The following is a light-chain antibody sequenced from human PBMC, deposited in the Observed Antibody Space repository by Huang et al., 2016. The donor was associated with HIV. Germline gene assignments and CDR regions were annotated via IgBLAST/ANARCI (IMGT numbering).Light chain of an antibody. CDR3: QQYWSTPPAT. J-gene: IGKJ1*01. V-gene: IGKV1-NL1*01. CDR2: AAS. Sequence: DIQMTQSPSSLPASVGDRFTITCLASQGISNSLAWYHQKPGKAPKLLLYAASKLESGVPSRFSGSASGTDYTLTISSLQPEDFATYYCQQYWSTPPATFGQGTKVEIK. CDR1: QGISNS.